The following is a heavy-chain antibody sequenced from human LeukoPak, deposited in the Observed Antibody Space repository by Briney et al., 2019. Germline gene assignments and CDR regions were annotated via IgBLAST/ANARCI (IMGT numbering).Heavy chain of an antibody. CDR2: INAYNGNT. CDR3: ARVRSGYSYGLRYYYYMDV. CDR1: GYTFISYG. D-gene: IGHD5-18*01. J-gene: IGHJ6*03. V-gene: IGHV1-18*01. Sequence: ASVKVSCKASGYTFISYGISWVRQAPGQGLEWMGWINAYNGNTNYAQKLQGRVTMTTDTSTSTAYMELSSLRSEDTAVYYCARVRSGYSYGLRYYYYMDVWGKGTTVTVSS.